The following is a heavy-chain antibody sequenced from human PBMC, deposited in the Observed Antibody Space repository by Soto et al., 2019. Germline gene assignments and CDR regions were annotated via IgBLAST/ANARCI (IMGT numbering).Heavy chain of an antibody. Sequence: SETLSLTCPVSGGSISSYYWSWIRQPPGKGLEWIGYMYYTGRTDYSPSLKSRVTMSVDTSKNQFSLALSSVTAADTAVYYCVRGRMGTFDPWGQGTLVTVSS. D-gene: IGHD1-1*01. V-gene: IGHV4-59*01. CDR2: MYYTGRT. J-gene: IGHJ5*02. CDR1: GGSISSYY. CDR3: VRGRMGTFDP.